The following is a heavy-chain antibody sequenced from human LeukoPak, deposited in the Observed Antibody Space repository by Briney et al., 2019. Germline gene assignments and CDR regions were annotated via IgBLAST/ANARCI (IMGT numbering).Heavy chain of an antibody. CDR1: GCTFSDYS. V-gene: IGHV3-49*04. D-gene: IGHD3-10*01. J-gene: IGHJ4*02. CDR3: TTDYTSGNPY. Sequence: GGSLRLSCTASGCTFSDYSMSWVRQAPGKGLEWGGFIRSKPYGWTTEYVAAGKVRFTISRDDSKNRRYRQMNSLKTEDTAVYYCTTDYTSGNPYWGQGTLVTVSS. CDR2: IRSKPYGWTT.